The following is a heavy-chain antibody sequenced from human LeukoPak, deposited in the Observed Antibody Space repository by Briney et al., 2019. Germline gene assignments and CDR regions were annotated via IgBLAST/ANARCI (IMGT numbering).Heavy chain of an antibody. CDR1: GGSISSYY. J-gene: IGHJ5*01. Sequence: SETLSLTCTDSGGSISSYYWSWIRQPPGKGLEWIGYIYYSGSTNYNPSLKSRVTISVDTSKNKFSLKLSSLTAADTAVYHCARASIAGVGNETPSYWFDSWGQGTLVTVSS. CDR2: IYYSGST. CDR3: ARASIAGVGNETPSYWFDS. D-gene: IGHD6-6*01. V-gene: IGHV4-59*08.